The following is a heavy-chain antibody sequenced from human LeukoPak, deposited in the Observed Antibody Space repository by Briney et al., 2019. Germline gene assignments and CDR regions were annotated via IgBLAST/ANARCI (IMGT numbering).Heavy chain of an antibody. CDR2: IKSKTDGGTT. Sequence: GGSLRLSCAASGFTFSNAWMSWVRQAPGKGLEWVGRIKSKTDGGTTDYAAPVKGRFTISRDDSKSTLYLQVNSLKTEDTAVYYCTANYDYVWGSDYWGQGTLVTVSS. V-gene: IGHV3-15*01. CDR1: GFTFSNAW. D-gene: IGHD3-16*01. CDR3: TANYDYVWGSDY. J-gene: IGHJ4*02.